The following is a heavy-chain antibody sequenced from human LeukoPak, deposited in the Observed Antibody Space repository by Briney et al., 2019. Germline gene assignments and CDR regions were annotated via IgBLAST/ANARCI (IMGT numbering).Heavy chain of an antibody. V-gene: IGHV1-18*01. CDR1: GYTFTSYG. D-gene: IGHD3-10*01. J-gene: IGHJ5*02. CDR2: ISAYNGNT. Sequence: ASVKVSCKASGYTFTSYGISWVRQAPGQGLEWMGWISAYNGNTDYAQKLQGRVTMTTDTSTSTAYMELRSLRSDDTAVYYCARGGETYYYGSGSYTWFDPWGQGTLVTVSS. CDR3: ARGGETYYYGSGSYTWFDP.